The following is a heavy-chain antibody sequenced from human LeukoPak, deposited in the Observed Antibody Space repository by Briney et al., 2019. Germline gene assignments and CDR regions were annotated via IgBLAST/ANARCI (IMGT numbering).Heavy chain of an antibody. CDR2: IYTSGST. Sequence: PSETLSLTCTVSGGSISSYYWSWIRQPAGKGLEWIGRIYTSGSTNYNASLKSRVSMSVDTSKNQFSLKLSSVTAEDTAVYYCARSGLSWYVWHWFDPWGQGTLVTVSS. CDR3: ARSGLSWYVWHWFDP. V-gene: IGHV4-4*07. CDR1: GGSISSYY. J-gene: IGHJ5*02. D-gene: IGHD6-13*01.